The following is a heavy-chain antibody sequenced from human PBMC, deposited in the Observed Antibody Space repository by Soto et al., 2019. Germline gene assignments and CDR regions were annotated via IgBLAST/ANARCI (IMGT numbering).Heavy chain of an antibody. CDR3: ARARFLELRRYFDY. V-gene: IGHV3-23*01. D-gene: IGHD3-3*01. J-gene: IGHJ4*02. Sequence: QPGGSLRLSCAASGFTFSTYAMSWVRQAPGKGLEWVSGISGSGGSTYHADSVKGRFTISRDNSKNTLYLQMNSLRAEDTAVYYCARARFLELRRYFDYWGQGALVTVSS. CDR2: ISGSGGST. CDR1: GFTFSTYA.